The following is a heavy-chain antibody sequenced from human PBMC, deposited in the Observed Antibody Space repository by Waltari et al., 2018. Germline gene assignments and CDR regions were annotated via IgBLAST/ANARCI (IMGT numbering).Heavy chain of an antibody. J-gene: IGHJ4*02. V-gene: IGHV1-69*04. D-gene: IGHD3-3*01. CDR1: GGTFSSYA. CDR3: ARGGALLRFHWEYYFDY. CDR2: IHPILGIA. Sequence: QVQLVQSGAEVKKPGSSLKVSCKASGGTFSSYAISWVRQAPGQGLEWMGGIHPILGIANYAQKFQGRVTITADESTSTAYMELSSLRSEDTAVYYCARGGALLRFHWEYYFDYWGQGTLVTVSS.